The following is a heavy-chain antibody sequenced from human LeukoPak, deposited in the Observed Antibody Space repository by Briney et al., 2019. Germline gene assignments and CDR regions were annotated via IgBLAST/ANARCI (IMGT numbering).Heavy chain of an antibody. CDR1: GYTFTGYY. Sequence: GASVKVSCKASGYTFTGYYMHWVRQAPGQGLEWMGWINPNSGGTNYAQKFQGRVTITADESTSTAYMELSSLRSEDTAVYYCATIVVGGYFDYWGQGTLVTVSS. V-gene: IGHV1-2*02. J-gene: IGHJ4*02. CDR2: INPNSGGT. D-gene: IGHD3-22*01. CDR3: ATIVVGGYFDY.